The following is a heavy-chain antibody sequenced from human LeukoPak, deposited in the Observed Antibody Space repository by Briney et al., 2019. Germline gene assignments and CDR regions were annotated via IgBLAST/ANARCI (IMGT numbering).Heavy chain of an antibody. V-gene: IGHV1-69*13. CDR1: GGTFSSYA. CDR3: ARDPHIVGAANGMDV. CDR2: IIPIFGTA. Sequence: SVKVSCKASGGTFSSYAISWVRQAPGQGLEWMGGIIPIFGTANYAQKFQGRVTITADESTSTAYMELSSLRSEDTAVYYCARDPHIVGAANGMDVWGQGTTVTVSS. J-gene: IGHJ6*02. D-gene: IGHD1-26*01.